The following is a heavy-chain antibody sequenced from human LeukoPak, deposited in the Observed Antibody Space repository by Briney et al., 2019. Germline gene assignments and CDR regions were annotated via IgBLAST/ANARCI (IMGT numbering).Heavy chain of an antibody. J-gene: IGHJ4*02. D-gene: IGHD6-19*01. CDR2: INPNSGGT. CDR3: ARDSSGWYGRGYYFDY. V-gene: IGHV1-2*02. CDR1: GYTFTGYY. Sequence: ASVKVSCKASGYTFTGYYMHWVRQAPGQGLEWMGWINPNSGGTNYAQKFQGRVTMTRDTSISTAYMELSRLRSDDTVVYYCARDSSGWYGRGYYFDYWGQGTLVTVSS.